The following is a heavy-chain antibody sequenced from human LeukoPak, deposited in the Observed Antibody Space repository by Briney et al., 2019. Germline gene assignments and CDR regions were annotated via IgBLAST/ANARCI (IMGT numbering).Heavy chain of an antibody. V-gene: IGHV3-30*02. Sequence: GGSLRLSCAASGFTFSSYGMHWVRQAPGKGLEWVAFIRYDGSNKYYADSVKGRFTISRDNSKNTLYLQMNSLRAEDTAVYYCATEPLPYYYGSGSYYKHAFDIWGQGTMVTVSS. J-gene: IGHJ3*02. CDR2: IRYDGSNK. D-gene: IGHD3-10*01. CDR3: ATEPLPYYYGSGSYYKHAFDI. CDR1: GFTFSSYG.